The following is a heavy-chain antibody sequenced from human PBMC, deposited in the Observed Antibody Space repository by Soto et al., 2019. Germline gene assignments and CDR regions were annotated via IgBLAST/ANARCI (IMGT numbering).Heavy chain of an antibody. CDR2: MNPQTGNT. CDR3: ARLSEESSSSNYYYFDMDV. V-gene: IGHV1-8*01. CDR1: GYTFTRYD. Sequence: QVQLVQSGSEGKEPGASMKISCQASGYTFTRYDITWVRQATGQGLEWMGWMNPQTGNTAYAEKFQGRVTMTRSTSINTAYMELSGLRSEDTAVYYCARLSEESSSSNYYYFDMDVGCKVSTVTVSS. D-gene: IGHD6-6*01. J-gene: IGHJ6*03.